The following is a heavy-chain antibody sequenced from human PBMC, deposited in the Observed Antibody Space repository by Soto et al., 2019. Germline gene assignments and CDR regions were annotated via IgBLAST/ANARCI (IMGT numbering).Heavy chain of an antibody. CDR2: ILHDGSKK. J-gene: IGHJ4*02. CDR1: GFTFRNYG. Sequence: QVQLVESGGDVVQPGRSLRLSCATSGFTFRNYGMHWVRQAPGKGLEWVGVILHDGSKKYYADSVKGRFTISRDNSKNTLYLEMNSLRSEDTAMYYCAKLPTETTKAGYFDNWGQGTLVTVSS. D-gene: IGHD4-17*01. CDR3: AKLPTETTKAGYFDN. V-gene: IGHV3-30*18.